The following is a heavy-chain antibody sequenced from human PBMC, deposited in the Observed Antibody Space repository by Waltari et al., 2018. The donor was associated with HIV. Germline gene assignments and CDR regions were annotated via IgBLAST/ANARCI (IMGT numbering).Heavy chain of an antibody. CDR3: ARRAVAGTNWFDP. CDR1: GYYISGGYY. V-gene: IGHV4-38-2*01. Sequence: QVQLQESGPGLVEPSETLSLTCAVSGYYISGGYYWDWVRQPPGKGLGWIGSIDPRGSTYYTQSLKSRVIISVDTSKNQFSLRLNSVTAAYTAVYYCARRAVAGTNWFDPWGQGTLVTVPS. J-gene: IGHJ5*02. D-gene: IGHD6-19*01. CDR2: IDPRGST.